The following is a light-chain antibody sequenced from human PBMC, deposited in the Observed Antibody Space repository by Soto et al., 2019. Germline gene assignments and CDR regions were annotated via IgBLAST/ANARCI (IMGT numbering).Light chain of an antibody. CDR2: GAS. CDR3: QPYGSSPPWT. V-gene: IGKV3-20*01. Sequence: EIVLTQSPGTLSLSPGERATLSCRASQSVSSSFLAWYQQKPGQAPRLLIYGASIRATGIPDRFSGSGSGTDFTLTISRLEPEDFAVYYCQPYGSSPPWTFGQGTKVEIK. CDR1: QSVSSSF. J-gene: IGKJ1*01.